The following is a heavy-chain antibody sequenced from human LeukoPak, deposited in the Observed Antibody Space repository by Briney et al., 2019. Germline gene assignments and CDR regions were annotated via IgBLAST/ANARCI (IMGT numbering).Heavy chain of an antibody. CDR3: RGISATGFDF. Sequence: GKSLRLSCAASGFTFSTHTMHWVRQAPGKGLDWVALISYDGTNDYYADSVKGRFTISRDNSKSTLYLQMNSLRAEDTAVYYCRGISATGFDFWGQGTLVTVSS. J-gene: IGHJ4*02. D-gene: IGHD6-13*01. CDR2: ISYDGTND. CDR1: GFTFSTHT. V-gene: IGHV3-30*04.